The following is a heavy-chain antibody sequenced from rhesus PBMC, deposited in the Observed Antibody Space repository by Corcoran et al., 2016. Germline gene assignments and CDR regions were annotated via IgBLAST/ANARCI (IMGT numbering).Heavy chain of an antibody. Sequence: EVQLAESGGGLVQPGGSLRLSCAASGFTFSGYEMHWVRQAPGKGLESVSVIGSDRSYTHYADSVKGRFTISRDNAKNALSLQMNSLGAEDTAVYYCARRGVTTFAFDFWGQGLRVTVSS. CDR2: IGSDRSYT. J-gene: IGHJ3*01. V-gene: IGHV3-115*02. D-gene: IGHD4-23*01. CDR3: ARRGVTTFAFDF. CDR1: GFTFSGYE.